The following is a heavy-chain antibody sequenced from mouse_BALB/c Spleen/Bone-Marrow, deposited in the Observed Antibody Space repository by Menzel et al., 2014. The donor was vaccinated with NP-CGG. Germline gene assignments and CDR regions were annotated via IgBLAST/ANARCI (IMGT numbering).Heavy chain of an antibody. CDR1: GYSFTTYW. D-gene: IGHD2-3*01. V-gene: IGHV1S81*02. J-gene: IGHJ3*01. CDR2: INPSNGRT. Sequence: QVQLQQPGAELVKPGASVRLSCKASGYSFTTYWIHWVKQRPGQDLEWIGEINPSNGRTNYNEKFKSKATLTVDKSSSTAYMQLSSLTSEDSAVYYCARYDGPAWFAYWGQGTLVTVSA. CDR3: ARYDGPAWFAY.